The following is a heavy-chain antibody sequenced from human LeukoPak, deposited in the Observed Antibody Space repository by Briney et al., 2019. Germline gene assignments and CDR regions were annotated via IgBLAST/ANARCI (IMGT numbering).Heavy chain of an antibody. J-gene: IGHJ4*02. Sequence: ASVKVSCKASGYTFTSYAMHWVRQAPGQRLEWMGWINAGNGNTKYSQKFQGRVTIIRDTSASTAYMELSSLRSEDTAVYYCARDEDYGDYDFYFDYWGQGTLVTVSS. CDR1: GYTFTSYA. CDR3: ARDEDYGDYDFYFDY. CDR2: INAGNGNT. V-gene: IGHV1-3*01. D-gene: IGHD4-17*01.